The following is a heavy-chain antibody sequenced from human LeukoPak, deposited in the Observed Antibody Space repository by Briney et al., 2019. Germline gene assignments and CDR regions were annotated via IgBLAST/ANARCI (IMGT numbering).Heavy chain of an antibody. CDR1: GFTLSSYE. V-gene: IGHV3-48*03. D-gene: IGHD6-19*01. Sequence: QPGGSLRLSCAASGFTLSSYEMNWVRLAPGKGLEWISYISRTGNSIYYSGSVKGRFTISRDNSKNTLYLQMNSLRADDTAVYFCARAVPIGSGWDAFDVWGRGTKVTVSS. CDR3: ARAVPIGSGWDAFDV. CDR2: ISRTGNSI. J-gene: IGHJ3*01.